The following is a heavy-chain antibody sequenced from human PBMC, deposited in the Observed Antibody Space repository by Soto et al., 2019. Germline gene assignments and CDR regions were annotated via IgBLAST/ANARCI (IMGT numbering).Heavy chain of an antibody. CDR3: ARVGQGRYYFDY. Sequence: EVQLVGSGGGLVQPGGSLRLSCAGSGFTFSSYWMHWVRQAPGKGLVWVSRINRDGTSTSYADSVKGRFTISRDNAKNTLYLQMNSLRAEDTAVYYCARVGQGRYYFDYWGQGTLVTVSS. CDR2: INRDGTST. J-gene: IGHJ4*02. CDR1: GFTFSSYW. V-gene: IGHV3-74*01.